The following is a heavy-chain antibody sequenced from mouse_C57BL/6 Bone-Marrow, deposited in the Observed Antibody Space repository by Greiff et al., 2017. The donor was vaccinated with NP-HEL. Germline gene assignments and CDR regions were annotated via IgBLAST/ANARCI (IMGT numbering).Heavy chain of an antibody. D-gene: IGHD1-1*01. J-gene: IGHJ1*03. CDR3: ARHENYYGSSTGYFGV. V-gene: IGHV5-12*01. Sequence: EVMLVESGGGLVQPGGSLKLSCAASGFTFSDYYMYWVRQTPEKRLEWVAYISNGGGSTYYPDTVKGRFTISRDNAKNTLYLQMSRLKSEDTAMYYCARHENYYGSSTGYFGVWGTGATVTVAS. CDR2: ISNGGGST. CDR1: GFTFSDYY.